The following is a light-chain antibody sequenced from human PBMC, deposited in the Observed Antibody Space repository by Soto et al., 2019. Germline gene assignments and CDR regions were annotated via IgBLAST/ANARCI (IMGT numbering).Light chain of an antibody. CDR2: GVS. V-gene: IGLV2-14*01. CDR1: SSDFGDYNY. Sequence: QSVLTQPASVSGSPGQSITISCTGTSSDFGDYNYVSWYQHHPDKAPKLIIFGVSNRPSGVSNRFSASKSGNTASLTISGLQVDDEADYYCSSYAASSTRVFGTGTQVTVL. CDR3: SSYAASSTRV. J-gene: IGLJ1*01.